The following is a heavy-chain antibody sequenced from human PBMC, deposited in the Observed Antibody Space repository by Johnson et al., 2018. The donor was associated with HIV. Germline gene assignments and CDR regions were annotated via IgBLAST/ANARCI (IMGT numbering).Heavy chain of an antibody. CDR3: ATVWRNEGRHAFDI. J-gene: IGHJ3*02. V-gene: IGHV3-23*01. Sequence: EVQLMESGGGLVQPGGSLRLSCAASGFTFSSYAMSWVRQAPGKGLEWVSAISSSGGTIYYADSVKGRFTISRNNAKNSLYLQMNNLRAEDTAVYFCATVWRNEGRHAFDIWGQGTMVTVSS. CDR1: GFTFSSYA. CDR2: ISSSGGTI. D-gene: IGHD1-1*01.